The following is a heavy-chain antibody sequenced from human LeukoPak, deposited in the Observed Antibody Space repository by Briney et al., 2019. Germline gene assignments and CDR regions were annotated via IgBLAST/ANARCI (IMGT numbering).Heavy chain of an antibody. J-gene: IGHJ5*02. D-gene: IGHD3-3*01. CDR3: ARQDRITIFGVIGSWFDP. Sequence: GESLKISCKASGYSFTSYWIAWVRQMPGKGLAWMGIISPNDSDTRYSPSFQGQVTISADKSVYTAYLQWSSLRASDTAMYYCARQDRITIFGVIGSWFDPWGQGTLVTVSS. CDR1: GYSFTSYW. V-gene: IGHV5-51*01. CDR2: ISPNDSDT.